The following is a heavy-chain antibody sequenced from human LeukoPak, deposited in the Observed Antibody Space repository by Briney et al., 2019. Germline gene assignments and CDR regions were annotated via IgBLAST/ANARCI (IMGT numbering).Heavy chain of an antibody. Sequence: SVKVSCKASGGTFSSYAISWVRQAPGQGLEWMGGIIPIFGTANYAQKFQGRVTITADESTSTAYMELSSLRSEDTAVYYCARDSGNYYDSSGYPYENQFDYWGQGTLVTVSS. D-gene: IGHD3-22*01. CDR2: IIPIFGTA. CDR3: ARDSGNYYDSSGYPYENQFDY. V-gene: IGHV1-69*13. CDR1: GGTFSSYA. J-gene: IGHJ4*02.